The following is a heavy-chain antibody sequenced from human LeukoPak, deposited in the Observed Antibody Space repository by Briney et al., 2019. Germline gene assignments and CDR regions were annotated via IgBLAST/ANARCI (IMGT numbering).Heavy chain of an antibody. J-gene: IGHJ4*02. CDR2: ISSNGGST. Sequence: GGSLRLSCAASGFTFSRYSMHWVRQAPGKGLEYVSAISSNGGSTYYANSVKGRFTISRDNSKNTLYLQMNSLRAEDTAVYYCANTPQRRFRYCSSTSCPPDYWGQGTLVTVSS. CDR3: ANTPQRRFRYCSSTSCPPDY. CDR1: GFTFSRYS. D-gene: IGHD2-2*01. V-gene: IGHV3-64*01.